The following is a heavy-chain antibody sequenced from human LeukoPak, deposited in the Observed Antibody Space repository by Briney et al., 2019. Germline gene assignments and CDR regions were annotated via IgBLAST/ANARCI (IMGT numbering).Heavy chain of an antibody. CDR2: IKSKTDGGTT. CDR3: TTLNHDILTGYHYYYMDV. D-gene: IGHD3-9*01. Sequence: PGGSLRLSCAASGFTFSNAWMSWVRQAPGKGLEWVGRIKSKTDGGTTDYAAPVKGRFTISRDDSKNTLYLQMNSLKTEDTAVYYCTTLNHDILTGYHYYYMDVWGKGTTVTVSS. CDR1: GFTFSNAW. V-gene: IGHV3-15*01. J-gene: IGHJ6*03.